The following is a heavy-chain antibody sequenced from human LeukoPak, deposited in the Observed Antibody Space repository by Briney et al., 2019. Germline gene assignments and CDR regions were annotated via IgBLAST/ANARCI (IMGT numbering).Heavy chain of an antibody. D-gene: IGHD6-19*01. V-gene: IGHV4-34*01. CDR1: GGSFSGYY. CDR2: INHSGST. Sequence: PSETLSLTCAVYGGSFSGYYWSWIRQPPGKGLEWIGEINHSGSTNYNPSLKSRVTISVDTSKNQFSLKLSSVTAADTAVYYCARGWYSSGWYRGYGMDVRGQGTTVTVSS. CDR3: ARGWYSSGWYRGYGMDV. J-gene: IGHJ6*02.